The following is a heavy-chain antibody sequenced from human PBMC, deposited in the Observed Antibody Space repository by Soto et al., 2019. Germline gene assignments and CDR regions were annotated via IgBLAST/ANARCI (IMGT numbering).Heavy chain of an antibody. CDR3: AKDRFYFDSSGYLAL. CDR1: GFTFRNSG. Sequence: GGSLRLSCTASGFTFRNSGMHWVSQVPGKGLEWLAGISYDGSNKYYPDSDKGRFTISRDNSKSTLYLQMNSLSAGDTALYFCAKDRFYFDSSGYLALWGQGVLVTVSS. D-gene: IGHD3-22*01. V-gene: IGHV3-30*18. CDR2: ISYDGSNK. J-gene: IGHJ4*02.